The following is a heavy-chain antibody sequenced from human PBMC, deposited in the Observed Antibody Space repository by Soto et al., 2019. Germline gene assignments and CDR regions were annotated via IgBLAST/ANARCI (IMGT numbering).Heavy chain of an antibody. CDR1: GFTFSSYS. J-gene: IGHJ4*02. Sequence: EVQLVESGGGLVKPGASLRLSCAASGFTFSSYSMSWVRQAPGRGLEWVSSISSSSSYIYYADSVKGRFTISSDNAKNSLYLQMNSLRAEDRAVFYFARDSYDFWAAYSYWGQGTQVTVSS. V-gene: IGHV3-21*01. D-gene: IGHD3-3*01. CDR2: ISSSSSYI. CDR3: ARDSYDFWAAYSY.